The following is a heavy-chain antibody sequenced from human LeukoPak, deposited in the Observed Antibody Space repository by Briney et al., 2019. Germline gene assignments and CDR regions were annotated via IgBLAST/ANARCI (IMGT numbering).Heavy chain of an antibody. CDR2: INPNNGGT. J-gene: IGHJ4*02. D-gene: IGHD6-13*01. CDR3: ARDETEYTSSWAYFVD. Sequence: ASVKVSCKASGYTFTVYSIHWVRQAPGQGLEWMGWINPNNGGTIYAQKFQGRVTMTRDTSSSTAYMELSGLRSDDTALYYCARDETEYTSSWAYFVDWGEGTLVTVSS. CDR1: GYTFTVYS. V-gene: IGHV1-2*02.